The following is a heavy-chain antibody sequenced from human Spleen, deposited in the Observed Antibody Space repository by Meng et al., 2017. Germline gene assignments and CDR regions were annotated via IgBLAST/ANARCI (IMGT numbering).Heavy chain of an antibody. Sequence: QVHLQESGHGLVKPSQHLSLTCTVAGGSISSGGYYWSWIRQHPGKGLEWIGYIYYSGSTYYNPSLKSRVTISVDTSKNQFSLKLSSVTAADTAVYYCARDNAGGYSDYWGQGTLVTVSS. V-gene: IGHV4-31*03. J-gene: IGHJ4*02. CDR2: IYYSGST. CDR3: ARDNAGGYSDY. CDR1: GGSISSGGYY. D-gene: IGHD5-12*01.